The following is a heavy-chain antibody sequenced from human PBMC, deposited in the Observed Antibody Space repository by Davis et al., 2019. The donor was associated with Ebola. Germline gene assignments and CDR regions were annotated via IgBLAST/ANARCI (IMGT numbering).Heavy chain of an antibody. D-gene: IGHD1-26*01. J-gene: IGHJ3*01. CDR1: GGSFSGYY. CDR3: ARPVGNAFDV. V-gene: IGHV4-34*01. CDR2: INHSGST. Sequence: SETLSLTCAVYGGSFSGYYWSWIRQPPGKGLEWIGEINHSGSTNYNPSLQSRVTIFVDASKNQVSLNLTSVTAADTAVYYCARPVGNAFDVWGQGTMVTVSS.